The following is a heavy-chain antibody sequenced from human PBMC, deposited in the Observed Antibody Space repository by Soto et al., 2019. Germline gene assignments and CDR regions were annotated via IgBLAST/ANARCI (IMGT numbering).Heavy chain of an antibody. CDR1: GGTFRTNA. J-gene: IGHJ6*02. CDR2: IIPIFPTP. V-gene: IGHV1-69*12. CDR3: ARDKDRLQLGGNYYYIMDV. Sequence: QVQLVQSGAEVKKPGSSVKISCKASGGTFRTNAFSWVRQAPGQGLEWMGGIIPIFPTPDYAQRFQSSVTITADXSXTXTXXELSSLRSEDTAIYDCARDKDRLQLGGNYYYIMDVWGQGTTVTVSS. D-gene: IGHD1-1*01.